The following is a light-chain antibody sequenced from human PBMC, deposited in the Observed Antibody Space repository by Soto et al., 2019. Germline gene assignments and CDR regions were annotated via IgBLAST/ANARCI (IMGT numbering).Light chain of an antibody. Sequence: QSALTRPASVSGSPGQSITISCTGTSSDVGGYNYVSWYQQHPGKAPKLMIYDVSNRPSGVSNRFSGSKSGNTASLTISGLQADDEADYYCSSYTSSSTRVFGTGTKLTVL. CDR1: SSDVGGYNY. CDR2: DVS. CDR3: SSYTSSSTRV. V-gene: IGLV2-14*01. J-gene: IGLJ1*01.